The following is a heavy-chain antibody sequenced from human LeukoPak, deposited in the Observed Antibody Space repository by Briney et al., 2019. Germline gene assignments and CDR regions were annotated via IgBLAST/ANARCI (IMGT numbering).Heavy chain of an antibody. CDR1: GFTVSTNY. V-gene: IGHV3-53*01. CDR3: AKVDCSSTSCYSDY. J-gene: IGHJ4*02. CDR2: IYSGGRT. Sequence: GGSLRLSCAASGFTVSTNYMSWVRQAPGKGLEWVSVIYSGGRTYYADSVKGRFTISRDNSKNTLYPQMNSLRAEDTAVYYCAKVDCSSTSCYSDYWGQGTLVTVSS. D-gene: IGHD2-2*01.